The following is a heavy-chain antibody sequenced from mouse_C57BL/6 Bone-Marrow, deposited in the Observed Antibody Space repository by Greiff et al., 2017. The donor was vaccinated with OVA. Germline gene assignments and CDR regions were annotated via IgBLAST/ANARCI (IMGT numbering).Heavy chain of an antibody. D-gene: IGHD3-2*02. CDR2: LYPGDGDT. CDR3: ARSGLRLRGYYFDY. CDR1: GYAFSSSW. J-gene: IGHJ2*01. Sequence: VKLMESGPELVKPGASVKISCKASGYAFSSSWMNWVKQRPGKGLEWIGRLYPGDGDTKYNGKFKGKATLTADKSSSTAYMKLSSLTSEDSAVYFCARSGLRLRGYYFDYWGQGTTLTVSS. V-gene: IGHV1-82*01.